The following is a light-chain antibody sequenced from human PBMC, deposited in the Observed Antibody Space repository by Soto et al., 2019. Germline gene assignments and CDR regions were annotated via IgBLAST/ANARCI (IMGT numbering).Light chain of an antibody. V-gene: IGLV8-61*01. Sequence: QAVVTHEPSFSVSPGGTVTLTCGLTSGSVSTSYYPSWYQQTPGQAPRTLIYSINTRSSGVPDRFSGSILGNKAALTITGAQADDESDYYCVLYMGNGIRVFGGGTKLTVL. J-gene: IGLJ3*02. CDR1: SGSVSTSYY. CDR3: VLYMGNGIRV. CDR2: SIN.